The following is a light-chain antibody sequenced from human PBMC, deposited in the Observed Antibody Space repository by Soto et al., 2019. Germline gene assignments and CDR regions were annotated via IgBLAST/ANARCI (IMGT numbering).Light chain of an antibody. V-gene: IGLV1-51*01. Sequence: QSVLAQPPSVSAAPGQKVTISCSGSSSNIGNNYVSWFQQLPGTAPKLLIYDNNKRPSGTPDRFSGSKSGTSATLGITGLQTGDEADYYCGTWDSSLSAGVFGTGTKVTVL. CDR3: GTWDSSLSAGV. J-gene: IGLJ1*01. CDR1: SSNIGNNY. CDR2: DNN.